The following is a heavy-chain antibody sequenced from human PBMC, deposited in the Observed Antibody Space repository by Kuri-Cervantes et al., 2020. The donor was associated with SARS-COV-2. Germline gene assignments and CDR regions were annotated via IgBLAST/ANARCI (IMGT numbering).Heavy chain of an antibody. V-gene: IGHV4-59*08. D-gene: IGHD3-16*01. J-gene: IGHJ4*02. CDR2: VYDSGST. CDR3: ARQSMLSRSHEY. CDR1: DGSFSGYY. Sequence: GSLRLSCVVYDGSFSGYYWSWIRQPPGKGLEWIGYVYDSGSTNYNPSLKSRVTISVDTSKNQFSLKLSSVAAADTAVYYCARQSMLSRSHEYWGQGTLVTVSS.